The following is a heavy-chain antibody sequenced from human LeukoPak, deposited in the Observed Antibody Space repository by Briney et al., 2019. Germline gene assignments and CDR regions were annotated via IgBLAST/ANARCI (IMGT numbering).Heavy chain of an antibody. J-gene: IGHJ6*02. CDR2: INGDGRNI. CDR3: TRDLMDYDVSTGLHHYYMDV. CDR1: GFTFSSYW. V-gene: IGHV3-74*01. Sequence: GGSLRLSCVASGFTFSSYWMHWVRQDPRKGLVWVSRINGDGRNINYADSVRGRFTISRDNAKNTLFLQMNTLGVEDTAVYYCTRDLMDYDVSTGLHHYYMDVWGQGTTVTVSS. D-gene: IGHD3-9*01.